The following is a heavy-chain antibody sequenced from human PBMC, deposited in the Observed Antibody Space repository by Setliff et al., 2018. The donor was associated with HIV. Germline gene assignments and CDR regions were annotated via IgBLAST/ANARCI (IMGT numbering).Heavy chain of an antibody. Sequence: ASVKVSCKTSGYTFSGYALTWVRQAPGQGLEWMGWINSYNGNTKFAQKFQGRVTMTTDTSTTTAFMELRSLKADDTGIYYCSRSGVPPYYYGMDVWGQGTTVTVSS. CDR1: GYTFSGYA. CDR2: INSYNGNT. V-gene: IGHV1-18*01. CDR3: SRSGVPPYYYGMDV. D-gene: IGHD3-10*01. J-gene: IGHJ6*02.